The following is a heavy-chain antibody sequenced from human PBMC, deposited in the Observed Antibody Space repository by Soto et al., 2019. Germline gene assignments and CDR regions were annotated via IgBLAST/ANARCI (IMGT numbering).Heavy chain of an antibody. J-gene: IGHJ3*02. D-gene: IGHD3-3*01. CDR3: ARGGGVGVAGSAAFDM. V-gene: IGHV1-2*02. CDR1: GYPVTAYY. CDR2: INPATGAA. Sequence: QLHLVQSGAVVKKPGASVTVSCSASGYPVTAYYMHWVRQAPGRGLEWMGGINPATGAAKYTQTFQGRVTMTRDTATRTVFMELSGLTSEDTAGFYCARGGGVGVAGSAAFDMWGQGTLVTVSS.